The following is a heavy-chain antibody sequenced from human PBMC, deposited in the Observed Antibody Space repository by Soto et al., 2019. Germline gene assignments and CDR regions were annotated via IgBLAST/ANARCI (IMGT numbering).Heavy chain of an antibody. CDR2: IYWDDDK. CDR1: GFSLTTSGVG. Sequence: QITLNESGPTQVKPRQSLTLTCTFSGFSLTTSGVGVGWIRQSPGKAPEWLAPIYWDDDKRYRPSLKSRLTINKDTSKNQVVLTMADLDPADTATYYCAHRVLRTVFGLVTTTAIYFDFWGQGTPVAVSS. CDR3: AHRVLRTVFGLVTTTAIYFDF. D-gene: IGHD3-3*01. J-gene: IGHJ4*02. V-gene: IGHV2-5*02.